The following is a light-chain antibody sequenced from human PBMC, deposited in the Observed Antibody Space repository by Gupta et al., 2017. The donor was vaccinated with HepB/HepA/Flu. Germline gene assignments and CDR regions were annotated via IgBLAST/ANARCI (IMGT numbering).Light chain of an antibody. CDR1: QSVSSN. Sequence: IVFTPCSATLPVSPGERATLSCRASQSVSSNLAWYQQKPGQAPRLLIYGASTRATGIPARFSGSGSGTEFTLTISSLQSEDFAVYYCQQYNNWPPLTFGGGTKVETK. V-gene: IGKV3-15*01. CDR2: GAS. CDR3: QQYNNWPPLT. J-gene: IGKJ4*01.